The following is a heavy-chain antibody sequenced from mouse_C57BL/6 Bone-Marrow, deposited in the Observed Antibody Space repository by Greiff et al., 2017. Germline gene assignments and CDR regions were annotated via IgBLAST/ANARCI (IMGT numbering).Heavy chain of an antibody. D-gene: IGHD2-5*01. CDR1: GFTFTDYY. CDR3: ARSGYSNYDARDY. CDR2: IRNKANGYTT. V-gene: IGHV7-3*01. J-gene: IGHJ4*01. Sequence: EVQLVESGGGLVQPGGSLSLSCAASGFTFTDYYMSWVRQPPGKALEWLGFIRNKANGYTTEYSASVKGRFTISRDNSQSILYLQMNALRAEDSATYYCARSGYSNYDARDYWGQGTSVTVSS.